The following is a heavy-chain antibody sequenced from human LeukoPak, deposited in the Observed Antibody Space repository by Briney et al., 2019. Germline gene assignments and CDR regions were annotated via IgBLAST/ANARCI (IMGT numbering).Heavy chain of an antibody. V-gene: IGHV3-48*04. Sequence: GGSLRLSCAASGFTFSNYNMNWVRQPPGKGLEWISYIGDSGSPTLYTDSVKGRFTISRDSAKNSLYLQMNSLRVEDTAVYYCARDPYCSSSSCHGAFDIWGRGTMVTVSS. CDR2: IGDSGSPT. J-gene: IGHJ3*02. CDR3: ARDPYCSSSSCHGAFDI. CDR1: GFTFSNYN. D-gene: IGHD2-2*01.